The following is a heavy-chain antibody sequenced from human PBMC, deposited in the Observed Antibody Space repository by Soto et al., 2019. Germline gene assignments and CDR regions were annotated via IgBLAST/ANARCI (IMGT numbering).Heavy chain of an antibody. J-gene: IGHJ6*02. CDR3: ARVRSGSERDQLLGGMDV. V-gene: IGHV1-2*02. D-gene: IGHD1-26*01. CDR2: GGT. Sequence: GGTNYAQKFQGRVTMTRDTSISTAYMELSRLRSDDTAVYYCARVRSGSERDQLLGGMDVWGQGTTVTVSS.